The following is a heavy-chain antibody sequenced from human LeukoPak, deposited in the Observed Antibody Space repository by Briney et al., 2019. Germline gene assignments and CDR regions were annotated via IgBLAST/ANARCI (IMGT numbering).Heavy chain of an antibody. V-gene: IGHV3-9*01. J-gene: IGHJ4*02. CDR1: GFTFADYA. CDR2: ISWNSGSI. D-gene: IGHD3-22*01. CDR3: AKEGRYYYDSSGFD. Sequence: GGSLRLSCAASGFTFADYAMHWVRQAPGKCLHWVSGISWNSGSIGYADSVKGRFTISRDNAKNSLYLQMNSLRAEDTALYYCAKEGRYYYDSSGFDWGQGTLVTVSS.